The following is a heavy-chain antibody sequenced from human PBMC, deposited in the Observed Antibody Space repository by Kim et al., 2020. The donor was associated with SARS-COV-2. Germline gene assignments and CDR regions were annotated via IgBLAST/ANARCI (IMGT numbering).Heavy chain of an antibody. CDR1: GLTFSSYA. J-gene: IGHJ4*02. Sequence: GGSLRLSCAASGLTFSSYAMSWVRQAPGKGLEWVSAISGSGGSTYYADSVKGRFTISRDNSKNTLYLQMNSLRAEDTAVYYCAKDLYSSSWYSGDYWGQGTLVTVSS. CDR2: ISGSGGST. V-gene: IGHV3-23*01. D-gene: IGHD6-13*01. CDR3: AKDLYSSSWYSGDY.